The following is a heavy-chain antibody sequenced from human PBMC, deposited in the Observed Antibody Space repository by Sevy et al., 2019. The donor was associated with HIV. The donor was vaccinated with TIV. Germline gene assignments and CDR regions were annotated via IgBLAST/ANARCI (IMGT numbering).Heavy chain of an antibody. V-gene: IGHV3-7*01. Sequence: GGSLRLSCAASGFTFSSYWMSWVRQAPGKGLEWVANIKLDGSEKYYVDSVKGRFTISRDNAENSLDLQMNSLRVEDTAVYYCARLGYFDWLLYRYYFDYWGRRTLVTVSS. CDR1: GFTFSSYW. D-gene: IGHD3-9*01. CDR3: ARLGYFDWLLYRYYFDY. CDR2: IKLDGSEK. J-gene: IGHJ4*02.